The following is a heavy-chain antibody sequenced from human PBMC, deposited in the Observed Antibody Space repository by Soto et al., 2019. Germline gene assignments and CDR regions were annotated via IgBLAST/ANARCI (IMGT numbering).Heavy chain of an antibody. CDR3: ASYQLLWFGELYFDY. J-gene: IGHJ4*02. Sequence: SETLSLTCTVSGGSISSGDYYWSWIRQPPGKGLEWIGYIYYSGSTYYNPSLKSRVTISVDTSKNQFSLKLSSVTAADTAVYYCASYQLLWFGELYFDYWGQGTLVTVSS. V-gene: IGHV4-30-4*01. D-gene: IGHD3-10*01. CDR1: GGSISSGDYY. CDR2: IYYSGST.